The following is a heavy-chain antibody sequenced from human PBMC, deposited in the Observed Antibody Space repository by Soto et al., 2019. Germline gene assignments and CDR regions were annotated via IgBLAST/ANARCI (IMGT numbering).Heavy chain of an antibody. D-gene: IGHD3-22*01. CDR1: GYSFTSYD. CDR3: AKSFFYDSSGYPTLFDY. CDR2: ISAYTGNT. Sequence: GASVKVSCKASGYSFTSYDINWVRQAPGQGLEWMGWISAYTGNTNYAQKLQGRVTMTTDTSTSTAYMELRSLRSDDTAVYYCAKSFFYDSSGYPTLFDYWGRGTLVTVSS. V-gene: IGHV1-18*04. J-gene: IGHJ4*02.